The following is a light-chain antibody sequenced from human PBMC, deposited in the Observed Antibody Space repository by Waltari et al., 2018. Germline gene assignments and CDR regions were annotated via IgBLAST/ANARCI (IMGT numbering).Light chain of an antibody. J-gene: IGKJ2*01. CDR3: QQYNKWPPYT. V-gene: IGKV3-15*01. Sequence: EIVMTQSPATLSVSPGERATLSCRASQSVGSDLAWYQQKPGRAPNLLIHGASTRVTGIPARFIGSGSGTEFSLTISSLQSEDFAVYYCQQYNKWPPYTFGQGTKLEIK. CDR2: GAS. CDR1: QSVGSD.